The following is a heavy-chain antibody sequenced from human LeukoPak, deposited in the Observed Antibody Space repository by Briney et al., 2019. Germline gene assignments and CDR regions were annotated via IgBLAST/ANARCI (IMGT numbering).Heavy chain of an antibody. CDR3: AKDLWDIVVVVAAPLDY. V-gene: IGHV3-30*02. J-gene: IGHJ4*02. D-gene: IGHD2-15*01. CDR2: IRYDGSNK. Sequence: GGSLRLSCAASGFTFSSYGMHWVRQAPGKGLEWVAFIRYDGSNKYYADSVKGRFTISRDNSKNTLYLQMNSLRAEDTAVYYCAKDLWDIVVVVAAPLDYWGQGTLVTVSS. CDR1: GFTFSSYG.